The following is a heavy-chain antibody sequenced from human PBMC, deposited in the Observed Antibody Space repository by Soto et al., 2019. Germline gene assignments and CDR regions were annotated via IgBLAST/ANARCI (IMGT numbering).Heavy chain of an antibody. D-gene: IGHD2-15*01. J-gene: IGHJ4*02. V-gene: IGHV3-23*01. CDR2: ISGNSGST. CDR1: GFTFSNYA. Sequence: GGSLRLSCAASGFTFSNYAMSWVRQAPGKGLEWVSTISGNSGSTHYADSVKGRFTISRDNSKNTLYLEMNSLRAEDTAVYYCAKVIVVIAAAGDYFDYWGQGTLVTVS. CDR3: AKVIVVIAAAGDYFDY.